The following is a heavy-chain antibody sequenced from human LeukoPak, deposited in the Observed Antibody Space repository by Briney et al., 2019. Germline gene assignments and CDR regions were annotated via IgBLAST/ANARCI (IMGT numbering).Heavy chain of an antibody. CDR3: ARDGYGNNYMDV. V-gene: IGHV3-53*01. Sequence: HPGGSLRLSCAASGFSVSSNFMSWVRQAPGKGLEWVSVIYSGGTTYYADSVKGRFTISRDNSKNTLSLQMNNLRVEDTAVYYCARDGYGNNYMDVWGKGATVTVSS. CDR2: IYSGGTT. D-gene: IGHD1/OR15-1a*01. CDR1: GFSVSSNF. J-gene: IGHJ6*03.